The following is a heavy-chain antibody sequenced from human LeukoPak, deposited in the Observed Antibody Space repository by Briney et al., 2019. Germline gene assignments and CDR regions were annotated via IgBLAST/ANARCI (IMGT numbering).Heavy chain of an antibody. D-gene: IGHD1-26*01. V-gene: IGHV6-1*01. CDR2: TYYRSKWYN. J-gene: IGHJ4*02. CDR1: GDSVSSNSAA. Sequence: SQTLSLTCAISGDSVSSNSAAWNWIRQSPSRGLEWLGRTYYRSKWYNDYAVSVRSRITINPDTSKNQFSLQLSSVTAADTAVYYCARLTIGSYYTEFDYWGQGTLVTVSS. CDR3: ARLTIGSYYTEFDY.